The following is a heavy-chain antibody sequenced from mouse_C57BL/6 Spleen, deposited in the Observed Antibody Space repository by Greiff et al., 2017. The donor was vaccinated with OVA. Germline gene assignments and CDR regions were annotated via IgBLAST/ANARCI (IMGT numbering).Heavy chain of an antibody. J-gene: IGHJ4*01. Sequence: EVQLQQSGPELVKPGASVKISCKASGYTFTDYYMNWVKQSHGKSLEWIGDINPNNGGTSYNQKFKGKATLTVDKSSSTAYMELRSLTSEDSAVYYCARGGNYGVDYWGQGTSVTVSS. V-gene: IGHV1-26*01. CDR1: GYTFTDYY. D-gene: IGHD2-1*01. CDR2: INPNNGGT. CDR3: ARGGNYGVDY.